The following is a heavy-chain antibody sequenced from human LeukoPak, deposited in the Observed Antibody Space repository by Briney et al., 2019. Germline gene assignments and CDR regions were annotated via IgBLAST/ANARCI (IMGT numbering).Heavy chain of an antibody. V-gene: IGHV4-4*07. CDR1: GGSISNYY. J-gene: IGHJ5*02. Sequence: PSETLSLTCTVSGGSISNYYWAWIRQPAGKGLEWIGRIYTSGSSNYNPSLKSRVTMSVDTSKNQFSLKLSSVTAADTAVYYCARGFETTLNWFDPWGQGTLVTVSS. D-gene: IGHD3-9*01. CDR3: ARGFETTLNWFDP. CDR2: IYTSGSS.